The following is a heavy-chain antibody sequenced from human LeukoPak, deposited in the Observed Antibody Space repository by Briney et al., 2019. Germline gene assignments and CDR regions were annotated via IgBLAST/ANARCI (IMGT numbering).Heavy chain of an antibody. J-gene: IGHJ4*02. CDR3: ARSASRYFDWFDY. Sequence: GESLKISCKGSGYRFTNYWIGWVRQMPGKGLEWMVIIYPGDSDTRYIPSFQGQVTISADKSINTAYLHWSSLKASDTAIYYCARSASRYFDWFDYWGQGTLVTVSS. CDR2: IYPGDSDT. D-gene: IGHD3-9*01. CDR1: GYRFTNYW. V-gene: IGHV5-51*01.